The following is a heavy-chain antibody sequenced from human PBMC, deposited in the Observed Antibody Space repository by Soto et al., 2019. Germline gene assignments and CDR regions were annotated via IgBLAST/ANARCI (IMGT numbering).Heavy chain of an antibody. CDR2: ISGSGGST. Sequence: GGSLRLSCAASGFTFSSYAMSWVRQAPGKGLEWVSAISGSGGSTYYADSVKGRFTISRDNSKNTLYLQMNSLRAEDTAVYYCAKPLNYDILTGYCFDYWGQGTLVTVSS. J-gene: IGHJ4*02. V-gene: IGHV3-23*01. D-gene: IGHD3-9*01. CDR3: AKPLNYDILTGYCFDY. CDR1: GFTFSSYA.